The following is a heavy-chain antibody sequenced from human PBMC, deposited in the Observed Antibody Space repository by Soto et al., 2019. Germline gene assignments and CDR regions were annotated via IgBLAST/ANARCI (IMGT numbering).Heavy chain of an antibody. CDR1: GGSISSSSYY. D-gene: IGHD6-19*01. J-gene: IGHJ4*02. V-gene: IGHV4-39*01. Sequence: QLQLQESGPGLVKPSETLSLTCTVSGGSISSSSYYWGWIRQPPGKGLEWIGSIYYSGSTYYNPSLKSRVTISVDTSKNQFSLKLSSVTAADTAVYYCARHEGSSGWYGEMIVYWGQGTLVTVSS. CDR2: IYYSGST. CDR3: ARHEGSSGWYGEMIVY.